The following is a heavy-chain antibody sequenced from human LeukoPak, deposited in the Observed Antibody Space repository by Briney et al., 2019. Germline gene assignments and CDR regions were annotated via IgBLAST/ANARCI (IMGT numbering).Heavy chain of an antibody. CDR1: GFTFSNYW. Sequence: GGSLRLSCAASGFTFSNYWMNWVRQAPGKGLEWVANLKNDGSENYFVDSVKGRFTFSRNNAKNSLYLQLNSLEAEKTAGHNVARGPSVDGWGVGTTVTVSS. CDR3: ARGPSVDG. J-gene: IGHJ6*04. V-gene: IGHV3-7*01. CDR2: LKNDGSEN.